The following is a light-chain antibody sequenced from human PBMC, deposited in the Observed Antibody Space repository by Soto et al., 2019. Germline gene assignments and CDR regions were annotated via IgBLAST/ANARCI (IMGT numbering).Light chain of an antibody. J-gene: IGKJ4*01. V-gene: IGKV1-16*01. Sequence: DIQMTQSPSSLSASVGDRVTITCRASHPININLVWFQQKPGKAPKSLIYAATNFQSGVPSRFSGIGGGTYFSLTISSLQPEDVATYYCQHYQRYPPSFGGGTKLEIK. CDR3: QHYQRYPPS. CDR2: AAT. CDR1: HPININ.